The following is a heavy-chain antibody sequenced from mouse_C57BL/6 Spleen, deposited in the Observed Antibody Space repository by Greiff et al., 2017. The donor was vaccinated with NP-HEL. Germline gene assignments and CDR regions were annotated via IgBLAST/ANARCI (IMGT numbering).Heavy chain of an antibody. V-gene: IGHV2-2*01. D-gene: IGHD2-1*01. J-gene: IGHJ4*01. CDR1: GFSLTSYG. CDR3: ARNLLPYYYAMDY. Sequence: QVQLQQSGPGLVQPSQSLSITCTVSGFSLTSYGVHWVRQSPGKGLEWLGVIWSGGSTDYNAAFISRLSISKDNSKSQVFFKMNSLQADDTAIYYCARNLLPYYYAMDYWGQGTLVTVSS. CDR2: IWSGGST.